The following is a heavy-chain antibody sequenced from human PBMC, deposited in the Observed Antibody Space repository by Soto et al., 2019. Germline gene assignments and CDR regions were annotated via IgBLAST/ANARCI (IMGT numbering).Heavy chain of an antibody. V-gene: IGHV4-39*01. D-gene: IGHD6-13*01. Sequence: SETLSLTCTVSGGSISSSSYYWGWIRRPPGKGLEWIGSIYYSGSTYYNPSLKSRVTISVDTSKNQFSLKLSSVTAADTAVYYCARLSSSWSPFDPWGQGTLVTVSS. J-gene: IGHJ5*02. CDR3: ARLSSSWSPFDP. CDR1: GGSISSSSYY. CDR2: IYYSGST.